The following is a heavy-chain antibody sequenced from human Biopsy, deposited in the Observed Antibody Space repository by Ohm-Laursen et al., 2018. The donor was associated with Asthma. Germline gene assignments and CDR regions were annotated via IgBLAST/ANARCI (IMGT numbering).Heavy chain of an antibody. CDR1: GFTFSSYG. CDR2: ISYDGSNK. Sequence: SLRLSCAATGFTFSSYGMHWVRRAPGKGLEWVAVISYDGSNKYYADSVKGRFTISRDNAKNSLYLQMNSLRDEDTAVYYCARFKRGYSYGYAGVFDYWGQGTLVTVSS. J-gene: IGHJ4*02. CDR3: ARFKRGYSYGYAGVFDY. V-gene: IGHV3-30*03. D-gene: IGHD5-18*01.